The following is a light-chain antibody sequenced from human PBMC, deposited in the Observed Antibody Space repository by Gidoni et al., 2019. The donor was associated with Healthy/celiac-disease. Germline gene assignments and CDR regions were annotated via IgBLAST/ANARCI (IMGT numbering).Light chain of an antibody. CDR3: QQYNSYSPWT. Sequence: DIQMTQSPSTLSASVGDSVTITCRASQSISSWLAWYQQKPGKAPKLLIHKASSLESGVPSRFSGSGSGTEFTLTISSLQPDDFATYYCQQYNSYSPWTFGQGTKVEIK. J-gene: IGKJ1*01. V-gene: IGKV1-5*03. CDR1: QSISSW. CDR2: KAS.